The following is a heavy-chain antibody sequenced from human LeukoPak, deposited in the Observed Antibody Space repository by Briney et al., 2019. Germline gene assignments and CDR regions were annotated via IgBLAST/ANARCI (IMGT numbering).Heavy chain of an antibody. J-gene: IGHJ4*02. D-gene: IGHD6-19*01. Sequence: SETLSLTCGVYGGSFSGYYWSWIRQPPGKGLEWIGGINHGGSTYYNPSLKSRITISVDTSKNQFALKLSSVTAAATAVYYCGRDSALAQAVMFDYWGQGTLVTVPS. CDR2: INHGGST. CDR3: GRDSALAQAVMFDY. CDR1: GGSFSGYY. V-gene: IGHV4-34*01.